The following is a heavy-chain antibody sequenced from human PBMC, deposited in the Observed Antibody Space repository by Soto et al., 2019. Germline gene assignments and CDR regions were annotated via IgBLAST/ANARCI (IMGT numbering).Heavy chain of an antibody. CDR1: GYTFTSYG. CDR3: ARALSMIVVAPADY. V-gene: IGHV1-18*01. D-gene: IGHD3-22*01. J-gene: IGHJ4*02. Sequence: ASVKVSCKASGYTFTSYGISWVRQAPGQGLEWMGWISAYNGNTNYAQKLQGRVTMTTDTSTSTAYMELRSLRSDDTAVYYCARALSMIVVAPADYWGQGTLVTVSS. CDR2: ISAYNGNT.